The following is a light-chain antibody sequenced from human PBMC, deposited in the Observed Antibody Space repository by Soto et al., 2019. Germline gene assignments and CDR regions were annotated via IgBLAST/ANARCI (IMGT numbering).Light chain of an antibody. CDR1: SSDVGGYNF. Sequence: SALTQPRSVSGSPGQSVTISCTGTSSDVGGYNFVSWYQQHPGKAPNLMIYDVNKRPSGVPDRFSGSKSGNTASLTISGLQAEDEADYYCSSFKGTNSFVFGTGTKVTVL. CDR3: SSFKGTNSFV. CDR2: DVN. J-gene: IGLJ1*01. V-gene: IGLV2-11*01.